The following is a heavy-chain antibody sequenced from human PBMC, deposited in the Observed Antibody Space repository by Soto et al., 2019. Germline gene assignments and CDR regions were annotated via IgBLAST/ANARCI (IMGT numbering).Heavy chain of an antibody. Sequence: QVQLVESGGGVVQPGRSLRLSCAASGFTFSSYAMHWVRQAPGKGLEWVAVISYDGSNKYYADSVKGRFTISRDNSKNTLYLQMNSPRAEDTAVYYCASGYFDYWGQGTLVTVSS. CDR1: GFTFSSYA. V-gene: IGHV3-30-3*01. J-gene: IGHJ4*02. CDR3: ASGYFDY. CDR2: ISYDGSNK.